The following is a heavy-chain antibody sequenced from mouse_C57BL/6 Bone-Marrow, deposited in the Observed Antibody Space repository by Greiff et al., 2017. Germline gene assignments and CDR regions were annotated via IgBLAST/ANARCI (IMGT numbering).Heavy chain of an antibody. CDR2: INPSTGGT. CDR1: GYSFTGYY. J-gene: IGHJ3*01. V-gene: IGHV1-42*01. D-gene: IGHD2-2*01. CDR3: ATLSTMVRGWFAY. Sequence: EVQLQQSGPELVKPGASVKISCKASGYSFTGYYMNWVKQSPEKSLEWIGEINPSTGGTTYNQKFKAKATLTVDKSSSTAYMQLKSLTSEDSAVYYGATLSTMVRGWFAYWGQGTLVTVSA.